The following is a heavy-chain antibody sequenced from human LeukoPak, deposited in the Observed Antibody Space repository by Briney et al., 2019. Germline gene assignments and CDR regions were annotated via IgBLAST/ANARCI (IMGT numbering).Heavy chain of an antibody. Sequence: GGSLRLSCTASGFTLSSYEMSWIRQAPGKGLEWVSSIDYSGGDTHYADSVKGRFTISRDNSKNTLYLQMNSLRAEDTAVYYCAKEIYGDSTGGRFQQWGQGTLVTVSS. CDR1: GFTLSSYE. CDR3: AKEIYGDSTGGRFQQ. D-gene: IGHD4-17*01. J-gene: IGHJ1*01. CDR2: IDYSGGDT. V-gene: IGHV3-23*01.